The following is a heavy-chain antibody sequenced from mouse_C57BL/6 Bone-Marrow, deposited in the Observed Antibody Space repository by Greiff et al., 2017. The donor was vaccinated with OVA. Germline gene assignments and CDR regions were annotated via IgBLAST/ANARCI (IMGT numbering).Heavy chain of an antibody. CDR2: INPSTGGT. CDR3: ARAGGYDDYAMDY. CDR1: GYSFTGYY. J-gene: IGHJ4*01. Sequence: EVKVVESGPELVKPGASVKISCKASGYSFTGYYMNWVKQSPEKSLEWIGEINPSTGGTTYNQKFKAKATLTVDKSSSTAYMQLKSLTSEDSAVYYCARAGGYDDYAMDYWGQGTSVTVSS. V-gene: IGHV1-42*01. D-gene: IGHD2-2*01.